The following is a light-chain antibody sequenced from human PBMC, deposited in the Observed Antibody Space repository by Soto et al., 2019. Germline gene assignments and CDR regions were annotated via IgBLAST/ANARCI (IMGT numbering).Light chain of an antibody. V-gene: IGLV2-14*03. CDR2: DVT. CDR3: SSPRSSSFYV. J-gene: IGLJ1*01. Sequence: QSALTQPASVSGSPGQSITISCTGTSSDIGSYNYVSWYQQHPGQAPKLMIYDVTNRPSGVSNRFSGSKSGTTASLTISGLQAEDEADYYCSSPRSSSFYVFGTGTKVTVL. CDR1: SSDIGSYNY.